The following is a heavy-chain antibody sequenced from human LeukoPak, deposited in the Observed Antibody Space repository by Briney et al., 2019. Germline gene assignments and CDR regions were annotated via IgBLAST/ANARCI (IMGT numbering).Heavy chain of an antibody. Sequence: PGGSLRLSCAASGFTFSSYWMHWVSQAPGKGLVWVSRINSDGSSTSYADSVKGRFTISRDNAKNTLYLQMNSLRAEDTAVYYCARVPLYCSSTSCYISHNWFDPRGQGTLVTVSS. D-gene: IGHD2-2*01. J-gene: IGHJ5*02. CDR3: ARVPLYCSSTSCYISHNWFDP. V-gene: IGHV3-74*01. CDR2: INSDGSST. CDR1: GFTFSSYW.